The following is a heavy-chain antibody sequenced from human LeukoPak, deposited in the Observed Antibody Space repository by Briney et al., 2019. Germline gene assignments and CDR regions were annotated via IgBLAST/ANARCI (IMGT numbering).Heavy chain of an antibody. V-gene: IGHV3-33*01. D-gene: IGHD6-13*01. CDR1: GFTLTGYG. J-gene: IGHJ3*02. Sequence: GGSLRLSCAASGFTLTGYGMHWVRQAPGKGLEWVAVIWYDGSNKYYVDSVKGRFTISRDTSKNTLYLQMNSLRGEDTAIYYCARDGLASIGLDMWGQGTVVTVSS. CDR2: IWYDGSNK. CDR3: ARDGLASIGLDM.